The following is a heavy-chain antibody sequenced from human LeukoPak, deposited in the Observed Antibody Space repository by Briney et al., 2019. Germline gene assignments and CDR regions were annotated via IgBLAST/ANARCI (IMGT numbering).Heavy chain of an antibody. J-gene: IGHJ6*03. V-gene: IGHV4-59*01. CDR1: GGSISSYY. D-gene: IGHD2-2*01. Sequence: PSETLSLTCTVSGGSISSYYWSWIRQPPGKGLEWIGYIYYSGSTNYNPSLKSRVTISVDTSKNQFSLKLSSVTAADTAVYYCARGVRYCSSTSCRPITMDVWGKGTTVTVSS. CDR3: ARGVRYCSSTSCRPITMDV. CDR2: IYYSGST.